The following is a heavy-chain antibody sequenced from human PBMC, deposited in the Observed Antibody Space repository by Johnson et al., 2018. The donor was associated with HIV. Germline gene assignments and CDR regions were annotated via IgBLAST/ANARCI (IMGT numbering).Heavy chain of an antibody. V-gene: IGHV3-23*04. D-gene: IGHD5-12*01. CDR2: ISRTGGPT. CDR3: AKGRGYDYDALDF. CDR1: GFTFSTYG. J-gene: IGHJ3*01. Sequence: VQLVESGGGLVQPGGSLRMSSVASGFTFSTYGMTWVRQAPGKGLEWVSAISRTGGPTYYADSVRGRFSLSRDKSKATLYLQMNSLRAEDTAVYYCAKGRGYDYDALDFWGQGTMVTVSS.